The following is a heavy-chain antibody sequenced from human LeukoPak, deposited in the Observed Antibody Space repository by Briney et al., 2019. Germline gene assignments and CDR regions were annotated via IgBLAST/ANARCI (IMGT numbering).Heavy chain of an antibody. Sequence: PGGSLRLSCAASGFTFSDYYMSWIRQAPGKGLEWVSYISSSGSTIYYADSVKGRFTISRDNAKNSLYLQMNSLRAEDTAVYYCASEILKPVYYYGMDVWGQGTTVTVSS. V-gene: IGHV3-11*01. CDR1: GFTFSDYY. CDR3: ASEILKPVYYYGMDV. J-gene: IGHJ6*02. CDR2: ISSSGSTI.